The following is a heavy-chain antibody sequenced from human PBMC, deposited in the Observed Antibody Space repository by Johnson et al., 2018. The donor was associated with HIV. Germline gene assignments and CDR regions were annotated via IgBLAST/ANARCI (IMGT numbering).Heavy chain of an antibody. CDR1: GFTFSSYG. Sequence: QVQLVESGGGVVQPGGSLRLSCAASGFTFSSYGMHWVSQAPGKGLEWVAFIRYDGSNKYYADSVKGRFTISRDNSKNTLYLQMNSLRAEDTAVYYCAKGGSAVAVAFDIWGQGTMVTVSS. D-gene: IGHD6-19*01. CDR3: AKGGSAVAVAFDI. J-gene: IGHJ3*02. V-gene: IGHV3-30*02. CDR2: IRYDGSNK.